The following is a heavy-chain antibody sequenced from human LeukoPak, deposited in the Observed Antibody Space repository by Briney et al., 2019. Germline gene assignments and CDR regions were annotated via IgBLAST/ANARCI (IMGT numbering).Heavy chain of an antibody. D-gene: IGHD3-10*01. CDR1: GGTFSSYA. Sequence: GASVKVSCKASGGTFSSYAISWVRQAPGQGLEWMGWISAYNGNTNYAQKLQGRVTMTTDTSTSTAYMELRSLRSDDTAVYYCARDAESYASGSYTPFDYWGQGTLVTVSS. V-gene: IGHV1-18*01. J-gene: IGHJ4*02. CDR3: ARDAESYASGSYTPFDY. CDR2: ISAYNGNT.